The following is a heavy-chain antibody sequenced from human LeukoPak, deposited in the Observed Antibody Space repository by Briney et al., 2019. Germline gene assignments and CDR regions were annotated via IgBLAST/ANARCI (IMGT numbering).Heavy chain of an antibody. CDR2: IKQDGSEK. D-gene: IGHD6-13*01. V-gene: IGHV3-7*01. CDR3: AKEGGSSWYYFDY. CDR1: GFTFSNYW. J-gene: IGHJ4*02. Sequence: PGGSLRLSCAASGFTFSNYWMNWVRQAPGKGLEWVANIKQDGSEKYYVDSVKGRFTISRDNAKNSLYLQMNSLRAEDTAVYYCAKEGGSSWYYFDYWGQGTLVAVSS.